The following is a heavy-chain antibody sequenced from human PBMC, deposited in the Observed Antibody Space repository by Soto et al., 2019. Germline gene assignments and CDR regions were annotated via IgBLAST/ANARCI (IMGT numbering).Heavy chain of an antibody. CDR2: IYYSGST. V-gene: IGHV4-31*03. CDR1: GGSISSGGYY. CDR3: AREGRYCTNGVCYYYYMDV. D-gene: IGHD2-8*01. Sequence: SETLSLTCTVSGGSISSGGYYWSWIRQHPGKGLEWIGYIYYSGSTYYNPSLKSRVTISVDTSKNQFSLKLSSVTAADTAVYYCAREGRYCTNGVCYYYYMDVWGKGTTVTVSS. J-gene: IGHJ6*03.